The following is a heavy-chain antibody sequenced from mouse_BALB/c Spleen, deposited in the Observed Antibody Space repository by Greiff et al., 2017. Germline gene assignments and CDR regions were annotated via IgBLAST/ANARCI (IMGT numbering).Heavy chain of an antibody. CDR2: INPCTGYT. Sequence: QVQLQQSGAELAKPGASVKMSCTASGYTFTSYWMHWVKQWPGQGLEWIGYINPCTGYTEYNQKFKDKVTVTTDKSSSTAYMQLISLTSEDSAVYYCARDYYGSSLDYWGQGTTLTVSS. D-gene: IGHD1-1*01. CDR1: GYTFTSYW. CDR3: ARDYYGSSLDY. V-gene: IGHV1-7*01. J-gene: IGHJ2*01.